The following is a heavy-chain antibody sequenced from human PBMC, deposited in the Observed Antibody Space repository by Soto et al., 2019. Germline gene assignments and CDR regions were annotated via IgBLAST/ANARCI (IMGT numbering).Heavy chain of an antibody. D-gene: IGHD3-9*01. J-gene: IGHJ4*02. CDR2: IYYSGST. CDR1: GGSISSSSYY. V-gene: IGHV4-39*01. CDR3: ARLEYYDILTGYYFFDY. Sequence: SETLSLTCTVSGGSISSSSYYWGWIRHPPGKGLEWIGSIYYSGSTYYNPSLKSRVTISVDTSKNQFSLKLSSVTAADTAVYYCARLEYYDILTGYYFFDYWGKGTLVTVST.